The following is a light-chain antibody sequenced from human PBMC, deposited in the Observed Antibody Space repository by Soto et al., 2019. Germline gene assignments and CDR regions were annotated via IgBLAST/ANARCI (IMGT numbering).Light chain of an antibody. CDR2: HAS. CDR1: LSIHNY. CDR3: QQYNSYSWT. J-gene: IGKJ1*01. V-gene: IGKV1-5*01. Sequence: SLSIHNYLKWYQQKPRTAPNILXYHASNLRGGAPSRFSGGGSATEFTPTISSLQPDDIATYSRQQYNSYSWTFGQGTKVDIK.